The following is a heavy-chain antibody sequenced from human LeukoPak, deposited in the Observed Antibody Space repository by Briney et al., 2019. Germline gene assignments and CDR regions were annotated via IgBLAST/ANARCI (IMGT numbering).Heavy chain of an antibody. Sequence: GGSLRLSCAASGFTFNSYAMSWVRQAPGKGLEWISTIPSSGGSTYYADSVKGRFTISRDNSKNTLHVQMNSLRAEDTAVYYCAKHMGSSSGYYFPDWGQGTLVTVSS. CDR2: IPSSGGST. V-gene: IGHV3-23*01. CDR3: AKHMGSSSGYYFPD. J-gene: IGHJ4*02. D-gene: IGHD3-22*01. CDR1: GFTFNSYA.